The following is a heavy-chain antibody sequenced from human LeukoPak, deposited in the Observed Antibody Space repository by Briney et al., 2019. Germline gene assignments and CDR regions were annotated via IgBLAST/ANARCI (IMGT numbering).Heavy chain of an antibody. Sequence: PSETLSLTCSVSGASIRSHYWSWIRQPPGKGLEWIGYINNGGSTTYNPSLKSRVTISIDTSKNQFSLKLSSVTAADTAVYYCARGSSAFDNWGQGTLVTVSS. V-gene: IGHV4-59*08. J-gene: IGHJ4*02. CDR1: GASIRSHY. D-gene: IGHD3-10*01. CDR2: INNGGST. CDR3: ARGSSAFDN.